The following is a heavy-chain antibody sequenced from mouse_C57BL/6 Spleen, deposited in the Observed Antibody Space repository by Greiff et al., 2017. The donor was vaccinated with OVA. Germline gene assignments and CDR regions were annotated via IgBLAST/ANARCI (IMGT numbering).Heavy chain of an antibody. J-gene: IGHJ1*03. Sequence: QVHVKQSGPGLVQPSQCLSITCTVSGFSLTSYGVHWVRQSPGKGLEWLGVIWSGGSTDNNAALISRLGISTANSKSQVFLKMNSPQSDYTAIYYCASYGPYWYFDGRGTGTTVTVSS. CDR1: GFSLTSYG. D-gene: IGHD1-1*02. CDR3: ASYGPYWYFDG. V-gene: IGHV2-2*01. CDR2: IWSGGST.